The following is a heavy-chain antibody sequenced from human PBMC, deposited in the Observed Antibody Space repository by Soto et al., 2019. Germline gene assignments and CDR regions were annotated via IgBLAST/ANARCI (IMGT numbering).Heavy chain of an antibody. D-gene: IGHD2-21*02. CDR1: GYTFTSYG. V-gene: IGHV1-18*01. J-gene: IGHJ4*02. Sequence: QVQLVQSGAEVKKPGASVKVSCKASGYTFTSYGISWVRQAPGQGLEWMGWISAYNGNTNYAQKLQGRVTMTTDTSTSTVYMELRSLRSDETAVYYCARDHVPQAYCGGDCYSVDYWGQGTLVTVSS. CDR3: ARDHVPQAYCGGDCYSVDY. CDR2: ISAYNGNT.